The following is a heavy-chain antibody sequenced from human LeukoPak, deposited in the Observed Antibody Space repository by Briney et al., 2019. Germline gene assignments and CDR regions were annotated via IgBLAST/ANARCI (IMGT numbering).Heavy chain of an antibody. D-gene: IGHD5-12*01. CDR1: GYTFTSYY. V-gene: IGHV1-18*04. CDR3: ATTRLSGYVIFDY. J-gene: IGHJ4*02. Sequence: GASVKVSCKASGYTFTSYYMHWVRQAPGQGLEWMGWISAYNGNTDYAQKLQGRVTMTTDTSTSTAYMEQRGLRSDDTAVYYCATTRLSGYVIFDYWGQGTLVTVSS. CDR2: ISAYNGNT.